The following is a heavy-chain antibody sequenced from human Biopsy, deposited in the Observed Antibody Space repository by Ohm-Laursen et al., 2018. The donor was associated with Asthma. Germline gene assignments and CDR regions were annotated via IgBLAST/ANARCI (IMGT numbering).Heavy chain of an antibody. CDR2: IIPIFGPT. J-gene: IGHJ4*02. D-gene: IGHD2-2*01. Sequence: SVKVSCKASGGTFSSNSINWARQAPGQGLEWMGRIIPIFGPTNYAQKFQGRVTISADDSTSTAYMELSSLSSEDTAIYYCARGPEYVRSSGALDYWGQGTLVTVSS. CDR3: ARGPEYVRSSGALDY. V-gene: IGHV1-69*13. CDR1: GGTFSSNS.